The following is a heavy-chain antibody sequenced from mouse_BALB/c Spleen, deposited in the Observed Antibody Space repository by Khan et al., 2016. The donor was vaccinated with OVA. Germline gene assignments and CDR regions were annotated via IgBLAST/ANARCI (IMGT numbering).Heavy chain of an antibody. CDR3: ARPYYGSAWVAY. V-gene: IGHV2-9*02. CDR2: LWAGGST. Sequence: QVQLQQSGPGLVAPSQSLSITCTVSGFSLTSYGVHWVRQPPGKGLEWLGVLWAGGSTNYNSALMSRLSISKDNSKNQVFLKMNSLQTDDTAMYYCARPYYGSAWVAYWGQGTLVTVSA. CDR1: GFSLTSYG. D-gene: IGHD1-1*01. J-gene: IGHJ3*01.